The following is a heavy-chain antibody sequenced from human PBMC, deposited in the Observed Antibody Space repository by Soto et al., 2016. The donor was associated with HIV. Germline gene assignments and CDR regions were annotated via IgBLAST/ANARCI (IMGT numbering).Heavy chain of an antibody. D-gene: IGHD3-10*01. J-gene: IGHJ4*02. CDR1: GFTFNTFA. V-gene: IGHV3-30*04. CDR3: AREIIDSNFGIDY. Sequence: MQLVESGGGVVQPGRSLRLSCAASGFTFNTFAMHWVRQAPGKGLEWVAFISYDGSSKYYADSVKGRFTISRDNSKNTLYLQMNSLRVEDTAVFYCAREIIDSNFGIDYWGQGTLVTVSS. CDR2: ISYDGSSK.